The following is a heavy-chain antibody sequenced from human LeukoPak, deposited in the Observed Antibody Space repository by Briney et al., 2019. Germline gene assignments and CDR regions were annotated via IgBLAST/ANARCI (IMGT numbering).Heavy chain of an antibody. CDR1: GFTFSNAW. CDR3: AKDPVGQVRGVISGTFDY. V-gene: IGHV3-23*01. CDR2: ISGSGGST. D-gene: IGHD3-10*01. Sequence: PGGSLRLSCVASGFTFSNAWMSWVRQAPGKGLEWVSAISGSGGSTYYADSVKGRFTISRDNSKNTLYLQMNSLRAEDTAVYYCAKDPVGQVRGVISGTFDYWGQGTLVTVSS. J-gene: IGHJ4*02.